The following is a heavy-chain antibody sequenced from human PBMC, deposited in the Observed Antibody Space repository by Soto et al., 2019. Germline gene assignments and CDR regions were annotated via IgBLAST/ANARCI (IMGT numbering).Heavy chain of an antibody. CDR3: AREGPAPYYYYGMDV. Sequence: EVRCTTSGYSFTTYGISWVRQAPGQGLEWMGWISAYNGNTNYAQKLQDRVTMTTDTSTSTAYMELRSLRSDDTAVYYCAREGPAPYYYYGMDVWGQGSTVTVSS. V-gene: IGHV1-18*01. J-gene: IGHJ6*02. CDR2: ISAYNGNT. CDR1: GYSFTTYG.